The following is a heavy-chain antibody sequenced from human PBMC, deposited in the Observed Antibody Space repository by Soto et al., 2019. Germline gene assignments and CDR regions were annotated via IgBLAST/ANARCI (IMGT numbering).Heavy chain of an antibody. CDR1: GYTFSNYA. J-gene: IGHJ4*02. CDR2: ISTDDGYT. CDR3: ARDRLHSGYDGDY. V-gene: IGHV1-18*01. D-gene: IGHD5-12*01. Sequence: QVQLVQSGAEVKKPGASVKVSCKASGYTFSNYAISWVRQAPGQGLEWMGWISTDDGYTNYARDRVTMTKDPSTNTAYMELRSLRSDDTAIYYCARDRLHSGYDGDYWGQGTLVTVSS.